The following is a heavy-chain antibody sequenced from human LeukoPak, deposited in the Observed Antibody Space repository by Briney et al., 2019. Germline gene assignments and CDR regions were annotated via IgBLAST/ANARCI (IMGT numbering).Heavy chain of an antibody. CDR3: ARVTREIAAAGYFDY. CDR1: GFTFSNYA. D-gene: IGHD6-13*01. Sequence: GGSLRLSCAASGFTFSNYAMSWVRQAPGKGLEWVSAISSSSSYIYYADSVKGRFTISRDNAKNSLYLQMNSLRAEDTAVYYCARVTREIAAAGYFDYWGQGTLVTVSS. J-gene: IGHJ4*02. V-gene: IGHV3-21*01. CDR2: ISSSSSYI.